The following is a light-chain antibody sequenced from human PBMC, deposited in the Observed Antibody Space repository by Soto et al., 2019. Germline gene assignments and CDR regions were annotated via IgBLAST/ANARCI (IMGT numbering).Light chain of an antibody. J-gene: IGLJ1*01. Sequence: QSGLTQPASVSGSPGQSITISCTGTSSDVGSYNLVSWYQYHPGKAPKLIIYEDAKRPSGVSNRFSGSKSGYTASLTISGLQAEDEADFYCCSYAGGRTYVFGTGTKLTVL. CDR1: SSDVGSYNL. V-gene: IGLV2-23*01. CDR2: EDA. CDR3: CSYAGGRTYV.